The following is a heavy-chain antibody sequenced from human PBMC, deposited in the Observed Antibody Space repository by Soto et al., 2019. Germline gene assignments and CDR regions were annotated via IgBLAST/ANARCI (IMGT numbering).Heavy chain of an antibody. CDR2: ISYDGNTK. CDR1: EFTFSDYA. J-gene: IGHJ5*02. V-gene: IGHV3-30*18. CDR3: AKDRDTWWGGWFDP. D-gene: IGHD2-15*01. Sequence: QVQLVESGGGVVQPGRSLRLSCAASEFTFSDYAIHWVRQAPGKGLEWVAVISYDGNTKYYVDSVKGRFTISRDNSKNTLYLQLNSLRAEDTAVYYCAKDRDTWWGGWFDPWGQGTLVTVSS.